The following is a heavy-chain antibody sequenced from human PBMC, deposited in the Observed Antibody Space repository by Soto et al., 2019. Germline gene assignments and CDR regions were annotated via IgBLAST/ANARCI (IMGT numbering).Heavy chain of an antibody. CDR3: ARGGSNDWQVAFDI. CDR1: GGSFSTYY. V-gene: IGHV4-34*01. J-gene: IGHJ3*02. D-gene: IGHD3-9*01. CDR2: INHSGSN. Sequence: PSETLSLAGVVCGGSFSTYYDNGSRQSPGKGLEWIGEINHSGSNNYRPSLKSRVTMSLDPSKNQFSLKLTSVTAADTAVYYCARGGSNDWQVAFDIWGQGTMVT.